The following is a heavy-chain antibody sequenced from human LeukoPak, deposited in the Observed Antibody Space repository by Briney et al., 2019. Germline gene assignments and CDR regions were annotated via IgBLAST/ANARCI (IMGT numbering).Heavy chain of an antibody. CDR3: ARDELWSFDY. V-gene: IGHV3-30*04. CDR1: GLSFSRYE. D-gene: IGHD1-26*01. CDR2: ISDDGVRK. Sequence: GGSLRLSCVGSGLSFSRYEMHWVRQAPGKGPEWVAMISDDGVRKKYADSVTGRFTITRDNFKNTLFLQMNSLRREDTAVYYCARDELWSFDYSGQGILVTVSS. J-gene: IGHJ4*02.